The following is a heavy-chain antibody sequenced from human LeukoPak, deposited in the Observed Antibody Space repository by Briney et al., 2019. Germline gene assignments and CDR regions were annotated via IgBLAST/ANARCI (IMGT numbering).Heavy chain of an antibody. CDR1: GFTFSSYW. V-gene: IGHV3-7*01. J-gene: IGHJ6*02. CDR3: AREKRVPYYYDSSGFYYYGMDV. Sequence: GGSLRLSCAASGFTFSSYWMSWVRQAPGKGLEWVANIKQDGSEKYYVDSVKGRFTISRDNAKNSLYLQMNSLRAEDTAVYYCAREKRVPYYYDSSGFYYYGMDVWGQGTTVTVSS. CDR2: IKQDGSEK. D-gene: IGHD3-22*01.